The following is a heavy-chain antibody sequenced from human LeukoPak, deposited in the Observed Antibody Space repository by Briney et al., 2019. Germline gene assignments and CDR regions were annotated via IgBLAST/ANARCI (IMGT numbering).Heavy chain of an antibody. CDR1: GFTFSDHY. V-gene: IGHV3-72*01. Sequence: PGGSLRLSCATSGFTFSDHYMDWVRQASGKGLEWVGRIRNKVNSYTTQYAASVIDRFTISRDDSKNSLFLQMSSLKTEDTAVYYCAIGPSGYYDLDYWGQGTLVTVSS. J-gene: IGHJ4*02. CDR2: IRNKVNSYTT. CDR3: AIGPSGYYDLDY. D-gene: IGHD3-22*01.